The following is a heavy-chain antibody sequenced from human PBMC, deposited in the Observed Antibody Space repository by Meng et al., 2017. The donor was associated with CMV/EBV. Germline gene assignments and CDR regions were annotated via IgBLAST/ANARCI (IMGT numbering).Heavy chain of an antibody. Sequence: GESLKISCAASGFTFSSYAMHWVRQAPGKGLEWVAVISYDGSNKYYADSVKGRFTISRDNAKNSLYLQMNSLRAEDTAVYYCARGESGDLLWFGSSYPAGFDPWGQGTLVTVSS. CDR2: ISYDGSNK. D-gene: IGHD3-10*01. V-gene: IGHV3-30-3*01. CDR3: ARGESGDLLWFGSSYPAGFDP. CDR1: GFTFSSYA. J-gene: IGHJ5*02.